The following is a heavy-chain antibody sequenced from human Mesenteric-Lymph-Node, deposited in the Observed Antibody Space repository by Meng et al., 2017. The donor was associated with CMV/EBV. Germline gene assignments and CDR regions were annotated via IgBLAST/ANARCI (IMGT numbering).Heavy chain of an antibody. D-gene: IGHD3-10*01. V-gene: IGHV3-21*01. CDR3: ARLAGGSGSYPDY. Sequence: GESLKISCAASGFTFSSYKMNWVRQAPGKGLEWVSSITGSSRYIYYADSVKGRFTISRDNAKNSLNLQMNSLRVEDTAVYYCARLAGGSGSYPDYWGQGTLVTVSS. CDR1: GFTFSSYK. J-gene: IGHJ4*02. CDR2: ITGSSRYI.